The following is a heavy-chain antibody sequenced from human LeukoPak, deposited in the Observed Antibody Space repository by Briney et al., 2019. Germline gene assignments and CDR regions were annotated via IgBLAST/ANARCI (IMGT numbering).Heavy chain of an antibody. CDR2: IYYSGST. V-gene: IGHV4-39*01. D-gene: IGHD3-10*01. CDR3: AGHRGNYYGSGSYTRAIYYFDY. Sequence: SETLSLTCTVSGGSISGSSYYWGWIRQPTGKGLEWIGSIYYSGSTYYNPSLKSRVTISVDTSKNQFSLKLSSVTAADTAVYYCAGHRGNYYGSGSYTRAIYYFDYWGQGTLVTVSS. J-gene: IGHJ4*02. CDR1: GGSISGSSYY.